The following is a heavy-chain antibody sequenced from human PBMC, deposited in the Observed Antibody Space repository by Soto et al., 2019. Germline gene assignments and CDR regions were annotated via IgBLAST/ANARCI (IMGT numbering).Heavy chain of an antibody. CDR1: GFTVSSNY. Sequence: PGGSLRLSCAASGFTVSSNYMSWVRQAPGKGLEWVSVIYSGGSTYYADSVKGRFTISRDNSKNTLYLQMNSLRAEDTAVYYCARGNYDILTGYGHYFDYWGQGT. V-gene: IGHV3-53*01. CDR3: ARGNYDILTGYGHYFDY. CDR2: IYSGGST. J-gene: IGHJ4*02. D-gene: IGHD3-9*01.